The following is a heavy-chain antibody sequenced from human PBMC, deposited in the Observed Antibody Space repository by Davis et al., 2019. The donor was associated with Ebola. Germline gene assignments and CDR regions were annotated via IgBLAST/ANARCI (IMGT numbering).Heavy chain of an antibody. D-gene: IGHD2-2*01. CDR2: ISYDGSNK. J-gene: IGHJ3*02. CDR1: GFTFSSYA. V-gene: IGHV3-30-3*02. Sequence: GESLKISCAASGFTFSSYAMHWVRQAPGKGLEWVAVISYDGSNKYYADSVKGRFTISRDNSKNTLYLQMNSLRAEDTAVYYCAKPRYCSSTSCYGAFDIWGQGTMVTVSS. CDR3: AKPRYCSSTSCYGAFDI.